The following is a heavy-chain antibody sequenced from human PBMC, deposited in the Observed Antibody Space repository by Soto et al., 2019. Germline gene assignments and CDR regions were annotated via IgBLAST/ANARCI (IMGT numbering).Heavy chain of an antibody. V-gene: IGHV3-21*01. J-gene: IGHJ6*02. CDR2: ISSSSSYI. Sequence: GALRLSCAASGFTFSSYSMNWVRQAPGKGLEWASSISSSSSYIYYADSVKGRFTISRDNAKNSLYLQMNSLRAEDTAVYYCAREGHIVVVTAIRQRDYYYGMDVWGQGTTVTVSS. CDR1: GFTFSSYS. D-gene: IGHD2-21*02. CDR3: AREGHIVVVTAIRQRDYYYGMDV.